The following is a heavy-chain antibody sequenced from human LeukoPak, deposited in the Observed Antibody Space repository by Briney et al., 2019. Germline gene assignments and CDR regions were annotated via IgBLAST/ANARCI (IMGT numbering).Heavy chain of an antibody. D-gene: IGHD3-3*01. CDR1: GFTFSRYG. CDR3: ASGYYDFWSGYSPYYYYGMDV. CDR2: ISYDGSNK. V-gene: IGHV3-33*08. J-gene: IGHJ6*02. Sequence: GRSLRLSCAASGFTFSRYGMHWVRQAPGKGLEWVAVISYDGSNKYYADSVKGRFTISRDNSKNTLYLQMNRLRAEDTAVYYCASGYYDFWSGYSPYYYYGMDVWGQGTTVTVSS.